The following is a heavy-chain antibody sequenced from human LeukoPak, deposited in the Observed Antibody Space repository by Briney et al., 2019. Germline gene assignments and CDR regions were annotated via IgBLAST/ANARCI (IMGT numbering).Heavy chain of an antibody. CDR2: ISAYNGNT. J-gene: IGHJ6*03. CDR1: GYTFTSYG. CDR3: ARDHHYGSGSYYIHYYYMDV. V-gene: IGHV1-18*01. Sequence: GASVKVSCKASGYTFTSYGISWVRQAPGQGLEWMGWISAYNGNTNYAQKLQGRVTMTTDTSTSTAYMELRSLRSDDTAVYYCARDHHYGSGSYYIHYYYMDVWGKGTTVTISS. D-gene: IGHD3-10*01.